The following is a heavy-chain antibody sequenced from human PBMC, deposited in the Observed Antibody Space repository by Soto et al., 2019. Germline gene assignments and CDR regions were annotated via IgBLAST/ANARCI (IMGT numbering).Heavy chain of an antibody. CDR2: ISGSGGTI. J-gene: IGHJ4*02. CDR1: GFTFSSYE. V-gene: IGHV3-48*03. CDR3: ARVPASLPSYFDY. Sequence: EMQLVESGGGLVQPGGSLRLSCAASGFTFSSYEMNWVRQAPGKGLEWVSYISGSGGTIYYADSVKGRFTISRDSAKNSLYLQMKSLRAEDTAFYYCARVPASLPSYFDYWGQGTLVTVSS.